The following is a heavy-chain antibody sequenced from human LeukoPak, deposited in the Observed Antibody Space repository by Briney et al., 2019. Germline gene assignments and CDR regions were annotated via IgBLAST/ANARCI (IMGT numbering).Heavy chain of an antibody. CDR1: GYTFTGYY. J-gene: IGHJ4*02. V-gene: IGHV1-2*02. Sequence: GASVKVSCKASGYTFTGYYIHWVRQAPGQGLEWMGWINPNSGGTNYAQKFQGRVTMTRDTSISTAYMELSRLRSDDTALYYCARPFLWWAQVGYFDYWGQGALVTVSS. CDR3: ARPFLWWAQVGYFDY. CDR2: INPNSGGT. D-gene: IGHD4/OR15-4a*01.